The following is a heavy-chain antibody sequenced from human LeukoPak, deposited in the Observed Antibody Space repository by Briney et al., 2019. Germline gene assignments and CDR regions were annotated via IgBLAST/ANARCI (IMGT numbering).Heavy chain of an antibody. D-gene: IGHD4-17*01. V-gene: IGHV4-4*07. CDR2: IYTSGST. CDR3: ASYGDYEGIDY. J-gene: IGHJ4*02. CDR1: GPSISSYY. Sequence: DTLSLTCTLSGPSISSYYWSWLRHPAGKGREGIGRIYTSGSTNYSPSLKSRVTMSVDTYKNQFSLKLSSVTAADTAVYYCASYGDYEGIDYWGQGTLVTVSS.